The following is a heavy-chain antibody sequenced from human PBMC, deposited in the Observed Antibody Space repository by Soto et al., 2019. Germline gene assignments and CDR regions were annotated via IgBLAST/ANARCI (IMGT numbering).Heavy chain of an antibody. D-gene: IGHD5-12*01. V-gene: IGHV4-59*08. CDR1: GGSISSYY. CDR3: ARHGGLKWLRHYYYMDV. CDR2: IYYSGST. Sequence: SETLSLTCTVSGGSISSYYWSWIRQPPGKGLEWIGYIYYSGSTNYNPSLKSRVTISVDTSKNQFSLKLSSVTAADTAVYYCARHGGLKWLRHYYYMDVWGKGTTVTVSS. J-gene: IGHJ6*03.